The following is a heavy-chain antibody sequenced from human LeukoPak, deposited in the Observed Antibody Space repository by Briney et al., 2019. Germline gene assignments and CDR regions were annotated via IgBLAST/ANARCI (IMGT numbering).Heavy chain of an antibody. V-gene: IGHV3-48*03. CDR2: ISSSGSTI. D-gene: IGHD6-19*01. CDR1: GFTFSSYE. Sequence: GGSLRLSCAASGFTFSSYEMNWVRQAPGKGLEWVSYISSSGSTIYYADSVKGRFTISRDNSKNTLYLQMNSLRAEDTAVYYCAHIAVAGDFDYWGQGTLVTVSS. J-gene: IGHJ4*02. CDR3: AHIAVAGDFDY.